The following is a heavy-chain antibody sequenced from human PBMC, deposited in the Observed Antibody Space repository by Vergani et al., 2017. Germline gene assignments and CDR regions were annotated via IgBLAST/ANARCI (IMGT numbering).Heavy chain of an antibody. J-gene: IGHJ6*02. D-gene: IGHD5-24*01. CDR2: INTNTGNP. CDR1: GYTFTSYA. Sequence: QVQLVQSGSELKKPGASVKVSCTASGYTFTSYAMNWVRQAPGQGLEWMGWINTNTGNPTYAQGFTGRFVFSLDTSVSTAYLQISSLKAEDTAVYYCARTKSRDGYNSPYYYYGMDVWGQGTTVTVSS. V-gene: IGHV7-4-1*02. CDR3: ARTKSRDGYNSPYYYYGMDV.